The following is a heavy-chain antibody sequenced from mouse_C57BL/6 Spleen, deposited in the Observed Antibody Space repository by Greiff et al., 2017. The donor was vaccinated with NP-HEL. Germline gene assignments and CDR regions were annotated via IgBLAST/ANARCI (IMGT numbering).Heavy chain of an antibody. CDR1: GYAFTNYL. CDR3: ASSQRAQATWFAY. CDR2: INPGSGGT. V-gene: IGHV1-54*01. D-gene: IGHD3-2*02. Sequence: QVHVKQSGAELVRPGTSVKVSCKASGYAFTNYLIEWVKQRPGQGLEWIGVINPGSGGTNYNEKFKGKATLTAAKSSSTAYMQLSSLTSEDSAVYFCASSQRAQATWFAYWGRGTVVTVSA. J-gene: IGHJ3*01.